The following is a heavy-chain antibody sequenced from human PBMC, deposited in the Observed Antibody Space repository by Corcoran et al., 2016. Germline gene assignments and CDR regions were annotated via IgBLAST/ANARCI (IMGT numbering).Heavy chain of an antibody. CDR3: ARDVGGKYYFDS. J-gene: IGHJ4*02. D-gene: IGHD1-26*01. CDR2: MHYRGSV. Sequence: QVLLQESGPGLVNPSQTMSLTSSVSGASINSGNYFWSWIRQNPGKGLEWIGYMHYRGSVHYNPSLKSRVTISLYTSKNQFSLRVTSVTATDTAVDYCARDVGGKYYFDSWGQGTLVTVSS. CDR1: GASINSGNYF. V-gene: IGHV4-31*03.